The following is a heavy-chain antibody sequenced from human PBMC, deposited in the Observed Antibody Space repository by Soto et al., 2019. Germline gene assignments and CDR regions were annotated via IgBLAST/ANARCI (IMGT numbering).Heavy chain of an antibody. CDR1: GGSISSGGYY. V-gene: IGHV4-31*03. J-gene: IGHJ5*02. D-gene: IGHD3-10*01. CDR3: ASVVVRGTNWFDP. Sequence: SETLSLTCTVSGGSISSGGYYWSWIRQHPGKGLEWIGYIYYSGSTYYNPSLKSRVTISVDTSKNQFSLKLSSVTAADTAVYYCASVVVRGTNWFDPWGQGTLVTVSS. CDR2: IYYSGST.